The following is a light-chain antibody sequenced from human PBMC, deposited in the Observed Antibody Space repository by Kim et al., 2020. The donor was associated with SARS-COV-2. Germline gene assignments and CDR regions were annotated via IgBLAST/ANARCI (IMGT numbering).Light chain of an antibody. CDR1: QSVSSN. CDR2: GAS. V-gene: IGKV3-15*01. J-gene: IGKJ4*01. CDR3: QQYNNWPLLT. Sequence: SPGERAPRSCRARQSVSSNLAWYQQKPGQAPRLLIYGASTRATGIPARFSGSGSGTEFTLTISSLQSEDFAVYYCQQYNNWPLLTFGGGTKVDIK.